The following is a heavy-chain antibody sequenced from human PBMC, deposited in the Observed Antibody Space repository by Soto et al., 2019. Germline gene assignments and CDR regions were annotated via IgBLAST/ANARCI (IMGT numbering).Heavy chain of an antibody. Sequence: QVQLVESGGGVVQPGRSLRLSCAAXGFTXSNYAMYWVRQAPGXGLEWVAVISYDGSNKYYADSVKGRFSISRDNSKNTLYLQMNSLRVEDTAVYYXXXDXXXXXXXGFDYWGQGTLVTVSS. CDR1: GFTXSNYA. CDR2: ISYDGSNK. CDR3: XXDXXXXXXXGFDY. J-gene: IGHJ4*02. V-gene: IGHV3-30-3*01.